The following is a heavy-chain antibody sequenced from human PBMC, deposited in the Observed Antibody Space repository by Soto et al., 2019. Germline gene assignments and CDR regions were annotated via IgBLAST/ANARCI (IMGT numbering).Heavy chain of an antibody. CDR1: GFTFRLYT. V-gene: IGHV3-23*01. J-gene: IGHJ4*02. CDR3: ARLGGTVG. D-gene: IGHD1-26*01. CDR2: FSGGSDST. Sequence: LRLSCAAPGFTFRLYTMNWVRQAPGKGLEWVSGFSGGSDSTYYADSVKGRFTMSRDNSKNTLYLHMNSLRVDDTAVYYCARLGGTVGWGQGTLVTVSS.